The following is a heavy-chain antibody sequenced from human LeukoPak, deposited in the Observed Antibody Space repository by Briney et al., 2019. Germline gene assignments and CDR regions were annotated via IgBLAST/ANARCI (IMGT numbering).Heavy chain of an antibody. CDR3: AKGAYDYIEMGYFDY. CDR1: GFSLSNSA. J-gene: IGHJ4*02. Sequence: PGGSLRLSCAASGFSLSNSAMSWVRQAPGKGLEWLSLIVASSGSTFYADSVKGRFTISRDNSKNTLYLQMNSLRADDTAVYYCAKGAYDYIEMGYFDYWGQGTLVTVSS. V-gene: IGHV3-23*01. CDR2: IVASSGST. D-gene: IGHD5-12*01.